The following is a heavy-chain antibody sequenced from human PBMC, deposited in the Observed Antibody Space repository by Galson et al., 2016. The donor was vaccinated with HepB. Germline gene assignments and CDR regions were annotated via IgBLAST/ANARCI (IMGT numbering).Heavy chain of an antibody. D-gene: IGHD1-26*01. Sequence: TLSLTCVVSCGSLSTAYYWSWIRQHPGKGLEWIGYIYYIRSTYYNPSLRSRVTISIDTAKNKFSLKLTSVTAADTAVYYGARVGRYSGSAGDWGQGTLVTVSS. CDR2: IYYIRST. CDR1: CGSLSTAYY. CDR3: ARVGRYSGSAGD. V-gene: IGHV4-31*11. J-gene: IGHJ4*02.